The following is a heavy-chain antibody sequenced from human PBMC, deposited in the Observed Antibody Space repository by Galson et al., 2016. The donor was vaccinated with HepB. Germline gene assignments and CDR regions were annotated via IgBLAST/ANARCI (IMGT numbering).Heavy chain of an antibody. J-gene: IGHJ4*02. V-gene: IGHV3-23*01. CDR1: GFTFTDHA. Sequence: SLRLSCAASGFTFTDHAMSWVRLVPGKGLEWVALVRGDGGNIYYAASVKGRFTISRDNSKNTLYHQMNRLRAEDTATYYCAKEMRWLKLGLDYGGQGTRVTVSS. CDR2: VRGDGGNI. D-gene: IGHD5-24*01. CDR3: AKEMRWLKLGLDY.